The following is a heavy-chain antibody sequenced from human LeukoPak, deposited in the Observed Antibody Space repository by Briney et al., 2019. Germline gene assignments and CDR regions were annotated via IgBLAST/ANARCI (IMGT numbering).Heavy chain of an antibody. CDR3: TTAVQIWLSRDY. CDR2: ISGSGGST. V-gene: IGHV3-23*01. Sequence: GGSLRLSCAASGFTFSSYAMSWVRQAPGKGLEWVSAISGSGGSTYYADSVKGRFTISRDNSKNTLYLQMNSLKTEDTAVYYCTTAVQIWLSRDYWGQGTLVTVSS. CDR1: GFTFSSYA. J-gene: IGHJ4*02. D-gene: IGHD5-18*01.